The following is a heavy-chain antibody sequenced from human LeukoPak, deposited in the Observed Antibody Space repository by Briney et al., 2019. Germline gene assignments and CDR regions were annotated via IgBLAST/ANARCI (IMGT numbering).Heavy chain of an antibody. J-gene: IGHJ4*02. CDR1: GYTFTSYY. D-gene: IGHD3-10*01. V-gene: IGHV1-46*01. Sequence: GASVKVSCKASGYTFTSYYMHWVRQAPGQGLEWMGIINPSGGSTSYAQKFQGRVTMTRDTSTSTVYMELSSLRSEDTAVYYCARDGFGTLLWFGELFNGPDYWGQGTLVTVSS. CDR2: INPSGGST. CDR3: ARDGFGTLLWFGELFNGPDY.